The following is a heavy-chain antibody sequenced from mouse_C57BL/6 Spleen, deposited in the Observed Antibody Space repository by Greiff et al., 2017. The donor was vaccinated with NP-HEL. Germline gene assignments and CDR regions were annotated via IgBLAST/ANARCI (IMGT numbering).Heavy chain of an antibody. Sequence: VMLVESGPGLVAPSQSLSITCTVSGFSLTSYGVHWVRQPPGKGLEWLVVIWSDGSTTYNSALKSRLSISKDNSKSQVFLKMNSLQTDDTAMYYCARHGDGYYDYFDYWGQGTTLTVSS. CDR1: GFSLTSYG. CDR2: IWSDGST. D-gene: IGHD2-3*01. V-gene: IGHV2-6-1*01. J-gene: IGHJ2*01. CDR3: ARHGDGYYDYFDY.